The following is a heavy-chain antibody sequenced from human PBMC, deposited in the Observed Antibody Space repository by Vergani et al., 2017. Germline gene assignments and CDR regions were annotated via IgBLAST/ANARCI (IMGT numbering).Heavy chain of an antibody. D-gene: IGHD3-16*02. CDR1: GDSITNGGLS. Sequence: QLQLQESGSGLVKPSQTLSLTCAVSGDSITNGGLSWNWIRQPPGKGPEWIGYIFPSGNSDYNPSLKNRVSISLDKSKNQFSLWVNSVTAADTAVYFCARASLRALVGYYYYMDVWVKGKTVVVSS. CDR2: IFPSGNS. CDR3: ARASLRALVGYYYYMDV. V-gene: IGHV4-30-2*01. J-gene: IGHJ6*03.